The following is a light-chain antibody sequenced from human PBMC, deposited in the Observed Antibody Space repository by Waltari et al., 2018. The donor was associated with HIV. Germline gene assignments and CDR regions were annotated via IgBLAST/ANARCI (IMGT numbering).Light chain of an antibody. CDR2: EVT. CDR1: SSGVGNSNL. V-gene: IGLV2-23*02. CDR3: CSYGSSATSVV. Sequence: QSALTQPASVSGSPGQSTTLSCTETSSGVGNSNLVSWYRQYTGKAPKLLIYEVTKRPSGVSSRFSGSKSGNTASLTISDLQAEDEATYYCCSYGSSATSVVFGGGTRVTV. J-gene: IGLJ2*01.